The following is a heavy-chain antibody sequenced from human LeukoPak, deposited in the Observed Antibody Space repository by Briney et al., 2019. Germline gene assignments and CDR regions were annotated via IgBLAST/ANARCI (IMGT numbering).Heavy chain of an antibody. CDR3: AKGMTLVAAAGDTYQPYYFDY. J-gene: IGHJ4*02. CDR2: ISTSSSYI. Sequence: GGSLRLSCAASGFTFSGSTMNWVRQAPGKGLEWVSFISTSSSYIYYADSVKGRFTISRDNSKNTLYLQMNSLRAEDTAVYYCAKGMTLVAAAGDTYQPYYFDYWGQGTLVTVSS. D-gene: IGHD6-13*01. V-gene: IGHV3-21*04. CDR1: GFTFSGST.